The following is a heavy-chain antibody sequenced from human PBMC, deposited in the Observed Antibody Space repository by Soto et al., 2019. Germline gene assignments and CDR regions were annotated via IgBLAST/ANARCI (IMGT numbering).Heavy chain of an antibody. J-gene: IGHJ4*02. CDR3: ARVAARHNYFDY. Sequence: GGSLRLSCAACGFTFGNYAMTWIRQAPGKGLEWVSYISSSSSYTNYADSVKGRFTISRDNAKNSLYLQMNSLRAEDTAVYYCARVAARHNYFDYWGQGTLVTVSS. CDR2: ISSSSSYT. D-gene: IGHD6-6*01. V-gene: IGHV3-11*06. CDR1: GFTFGNYA.